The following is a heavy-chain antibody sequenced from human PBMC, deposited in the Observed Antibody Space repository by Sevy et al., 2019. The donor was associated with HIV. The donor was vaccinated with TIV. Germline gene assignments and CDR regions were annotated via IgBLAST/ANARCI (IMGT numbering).Heavy chain of an antibody. CDR2: ISSSSSTI. CDR1: GFTFSSYS. V-gene: IGHV3-48*01. CDR3: ARRGCGGDCYRDAFDI. J-gene: IGHJ3*02. D-gene: IGHD2-21*01. Sequence: GGSLRLSCAASGFTFSSYSMTWVRQAPGKGLEWVSYISSSSSTIYYADSVKGRFTISRDNAKNSLYLQMNSLRAEDTAVYYCARRGCGGDCYRDAFDIWGQGTMVTVSS.